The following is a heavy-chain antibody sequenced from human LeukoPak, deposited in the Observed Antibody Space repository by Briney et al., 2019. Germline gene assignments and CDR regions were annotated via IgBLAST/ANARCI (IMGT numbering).Heavy chain of an antibody. V-gene: IGHV4-39*01. CDR3: ARRRSSWYVTRSNWFDP. CDR2: IYYSGST. J-gene: IGHJ5*02. Sequence: SETLSLTCTVSGGSISSSSYYWGWIRQPPGKGLEWIGSIYYSGSTYYNPSLKSRVTISVDTSKNQFSLKLSSVTAADTAVYYCARRRSSWYVTRSNWFDPWGQGTLVTVSS. CDR1: GGSISSSSYY. D-gene: IGHD6-13*01.